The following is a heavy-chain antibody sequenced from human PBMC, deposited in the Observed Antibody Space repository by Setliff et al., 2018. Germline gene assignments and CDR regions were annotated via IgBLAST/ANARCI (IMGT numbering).Heavy chain of an antibody. V-gene: IGHV4-39*07. CDR1: GASISGSAYY. J-gene: IGHJ4*02. CDR2: VYSSGSP. D-gene: IGHD2-15*01. Sequence: PSETLSLTCNVSGASISGSAYYWGWIRQPPGKGLEWIGSVYSSGSPYYNPSLKSRVTISMDTSKNQFSLKLSSVTAADTAMYYCARILGYCSGGSCYVPYWGQGTLVTVSS. CDR3: ARILGYCSGGSCYVPY.